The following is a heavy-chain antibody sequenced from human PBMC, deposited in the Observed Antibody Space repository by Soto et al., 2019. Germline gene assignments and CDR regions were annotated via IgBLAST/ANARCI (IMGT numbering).Heavy chain of an antibody. CDR2: ISSSSSTI. D-gene: IGHD3-16*01. CDR1: GFTFSSYS. J-gene: IGHJ5*02. Sequence: GGSLRLSCAASGFTFSSYSMNWVRQAPGKGLEWVSYISSSSSTIYYADSVKGRFTISRDNAKNSLYLQMNSLRDEDTAVYYCARANTYAFPSAYLSGFDPWGQGTLVTVSS. V-gene: IGHV3-48*02. CDR3: ARANTYAFPSAYLSGFDP.